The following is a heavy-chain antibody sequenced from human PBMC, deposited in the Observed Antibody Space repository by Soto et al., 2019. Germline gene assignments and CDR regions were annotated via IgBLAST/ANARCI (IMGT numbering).Heavy chain of an antibody. CDR3: AKRFFGSGSPPGAFDV. CDR2: ISSSGNGT. CDR1: GFTFSNYA. V-gene: IGHV3-23*01. J-gene: IGHJ3*01. Sequence: EVQLLEYGGGLVQPGGSLRLSCAASGFTFSNYAMSWVRQAPGKGPEWISFISSSGNGTYYADSVKGRFTVSRDNSKNTLYVQMNNLRAEDTAIYYCAKRFFGSGSPPGAFDVWGQGTMVTVSS. D-gene: IGHD3-10*01.